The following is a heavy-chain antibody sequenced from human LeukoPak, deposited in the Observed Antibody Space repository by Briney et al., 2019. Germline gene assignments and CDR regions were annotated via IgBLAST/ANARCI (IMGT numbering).Heavy chain of an antibody. CDR2: ISYDGSNK. Sequence: QPGGSLRLSCAASAFTFSSYGMHWVRQAPGKGLEWVAVISYDGSNKYYADSVKGRFTISRDNSKNTLYLQMNSLRAEDTAVYYCAKATRRQYYYDSSGHPPLYWGQGTLVTVSS. CDR3: AKATRRQYYYDSSGHPPLY. CDR1: AFTFSSYG. J-gene: IGHJ4*02. V-gene: IGHV3-30*18. D-gene: IGHD3-22*01.